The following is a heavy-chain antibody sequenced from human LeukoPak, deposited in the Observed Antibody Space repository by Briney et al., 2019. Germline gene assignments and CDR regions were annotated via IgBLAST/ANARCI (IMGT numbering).Heavy chain of an antibody. J-gene: IGHJ6*04. D-gene: IGHD1-1*01. V-gene: IGHV3-30*04. CDR1: GFTFSSYA. CDR3: ARGERPSYYYGMDV. Sequence: HSGKSLRLSCAASGFTFSSYAMHWVRQAPGKGLEWVAVISYDGSNKYYAHSVKGRFTISRDNSKNTLYLQMNSLRAEDTAVYYCARGERPSYYYGMDVWGKGTTVTVSS. CDR2: ISYDGSNK.